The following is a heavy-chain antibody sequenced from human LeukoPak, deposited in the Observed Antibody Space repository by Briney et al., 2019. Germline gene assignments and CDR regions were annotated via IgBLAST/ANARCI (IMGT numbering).Heavy chain of an antibody. D-gene: IGHD6-19*01. J-gene: IGHJ2*01. CDR2: INHSGST. CDR1: GGSISSYY. Sequence: PSETLSLTCTVSGGSISSYYWSWIRQPPGKGLEWIGEINHSGSTNYNPSLKSRVTISVDTSKNQFSLKLSSVTAADTAVYYCASRYSSGWPVGYFDLWGRGTLVTVSS. CDR3: ASRYSSGWPVGYFDL. V-gene: IGHV4-34*01.